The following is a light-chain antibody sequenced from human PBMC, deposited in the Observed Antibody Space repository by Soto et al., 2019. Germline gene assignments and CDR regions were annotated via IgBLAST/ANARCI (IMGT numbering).Light chain of an antibody. CDR1: HSVATN. Sequence: ILVTQSPATLSVSPGERVTLSCTTSHSVATNLAWYQQKPGQSPRRLIYGASTRANGVPDRFSGSGSETEFTLTITSLQSEDFAVYFCQQYNDWPPPWTFGQGTRVEI. CDR3: QQYNDWPPPWT. J-gene: IGKJ1*01. CDR2: GAS. V-gene: IGKV3-15*01.